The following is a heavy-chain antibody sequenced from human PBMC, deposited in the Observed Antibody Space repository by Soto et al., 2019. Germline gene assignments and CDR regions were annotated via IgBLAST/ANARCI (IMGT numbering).Heavy chain of an antibody. CDR1: GGTFSNSA. V-gene: IGHV1-69*12. Sequence: QVQLEQSGAEVKKPGSSVKVSCKASGGTFSNSAISWVRQAPGQGLEWLGGIMPIFRTPDYAQKFQGRVTITADESTSTAYMELSGLRSEDTAVYYLARDKDRLQLDGNYYYMLDVWGQGTTVTVSS. D-gene: IGHD1-26*01. CDR2: IMPIFRTP. CDR3: ARDKDRLQLDGNYYYMLDV. J-gene: IGHJ6*02.